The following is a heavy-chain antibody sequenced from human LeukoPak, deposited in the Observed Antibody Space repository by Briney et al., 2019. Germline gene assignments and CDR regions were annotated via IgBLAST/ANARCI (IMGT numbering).Heavy chain of an antibody. CDR1: GGTFSSYA. Sequence: ASVKVSCKASGGTFSSYAISWVRQAPGQGLEWMGGIIPIFGTANYAQKFQGRVTITADESTSTAYMELSSLRSEDTAVYYCAREEDCSSTSCPFDYWGQGTLVTVSS. D-gene: IGHD2-2*01. V-gene: IGHV1-69*13. J-gene: IGHJ4*02. CDR2: IIPIFGTA. CDR3: AREEDCSSTSCPFDY.